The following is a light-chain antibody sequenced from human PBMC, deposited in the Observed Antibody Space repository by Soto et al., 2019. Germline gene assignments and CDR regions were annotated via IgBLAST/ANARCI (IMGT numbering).Light chain of an antibody. CDR2: GAS. Sequence: EIVMTQSPATLSVSPGERATLSCRASQSVSSNLAWYQQRPGQAPRLLIYGASTRATGIPARFSGSGSGTEFTLTITSLQSDDFAVSYCQQYNNRVTFGGGTKVEIK. V-gene: IGKV3-15*01. CDR1: QSVSSN. CDR3: QQYNNRVT. J-gene: IGKJ4*01.